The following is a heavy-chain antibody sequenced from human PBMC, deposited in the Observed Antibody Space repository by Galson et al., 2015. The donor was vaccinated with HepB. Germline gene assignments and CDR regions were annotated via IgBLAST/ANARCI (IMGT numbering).Heavy chain of an antibody. CDR1: GFTFSTYA. CDR3: ATGTGGTCTY. Sequence: SLRLSCAASGFTFSTYAMSWVRQAPGKGLEWVSSISGSGSNTYYTNSVKGRFTIARDNSKNTLYLQMNSLRAEDTAEYYCATGTGGTCTYWGQGTLVTVSS. J-gene: IGHJ4*02. D-gene: IGHD2-8*02. V-gene: IGHV3-23*01. CDR2: ISGSGSNT.